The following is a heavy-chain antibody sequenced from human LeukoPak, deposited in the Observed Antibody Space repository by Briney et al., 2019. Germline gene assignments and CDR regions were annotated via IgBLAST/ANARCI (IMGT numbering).Heavy chain of an antibody. CDR3: ARGYWGLVF. D-gene: IGHD7-27*01. V-gene: IGHV3-7*01. J-gene: IGHJ4*02. Sequence: GGSLRLSCAASGFTFSSYAMSWVRQAPGKGLEWVANIKQDGSDKYFEDSVKGRFTISRDNAKNSVYLQMNSLRAEDTAVYYCARGYWGLVFWGQGALVTVSS. CDR2: IKQDGSDK. CDR1: GFTFSSYA.